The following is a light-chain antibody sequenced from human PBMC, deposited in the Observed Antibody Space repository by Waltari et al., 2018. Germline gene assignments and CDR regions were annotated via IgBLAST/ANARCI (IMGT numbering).Light chain of an antibody. V-gene: IGLV3-27*01. CDR1: VLAKTS. CDR3: YSAADNTWV. J-gene: IGLJ3*02. Sequence: SYELTQPSSVSVSPGQTARIACSGDVLAKTSARWFQRQPGQAPVILLYKDTERASENPERFSGSKSGTTVTLTISGAQVEDEADYHCYSAADNTWVFGGGTKLTVL. CDR2: KDT.